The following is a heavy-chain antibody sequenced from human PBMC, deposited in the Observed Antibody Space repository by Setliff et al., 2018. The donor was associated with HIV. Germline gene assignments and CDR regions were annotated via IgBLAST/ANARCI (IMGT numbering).Heavy chain of an antibody. CDR1: GFTYSSYA. CDR2: ISGTGDRK. Sequence: PGGSLRLSCTASGFTYSSYAMNWVRQAPGKGLEWVSSISGTGDRKYYADSVKGLFTISRDNSKNSLYLQMNSLRAEDTALYYCAKDMYGGNAAFDIWGQGTMVTVSS. D-gene: IGHD2-15*01. V-gene: IGHV3-23*01. CDR3: AKDMYGGNAAFDI. J-gene: IGHJ3*02.